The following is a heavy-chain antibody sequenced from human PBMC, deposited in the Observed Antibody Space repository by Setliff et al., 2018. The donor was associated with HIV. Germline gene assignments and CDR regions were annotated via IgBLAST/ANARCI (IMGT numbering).Heavy chain of an antibody. CDR2: INESGSA. CDR3: ARGTPALGTSYYFDY. V-gene: IGHV4-34*01. Sequence: KASETLSLTCAVYGESFSGYYWSWIRQPPGKGLDWIGEINESGSANYNPSLKSRVTISVDISKKQFSLKLSSVTAADTAVYYCARGTPALGTSYYFDYWGQGTRVTVSS. CDR1: GESFSGYY. D-gene: IGHD6-13*01. J-gene: IGHJ4*02.